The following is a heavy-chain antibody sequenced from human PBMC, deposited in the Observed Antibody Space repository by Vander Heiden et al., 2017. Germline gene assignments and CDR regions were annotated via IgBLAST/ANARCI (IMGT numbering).Heavy chain of an antibody. Sequence: EVQLVESGGGLVKPGGSLRLSCAAPGFTFSKVWMSWVRQAPGKGLEWVGRIKSKTNGGTTDYAAPVKGRFTISRDDSKNTLYLQMSSLKTEDTALYYCTTDQGWMITFGGVIVKENDCWGQGTLVTVSS. D-gene: IGHD3-16*02. V-gene: IGHV3-15*05. CDR2: IKSKTNGGTT. J-gene: IGHJ4*02. CDR3: TTDQGWMITFGGVIVKENDC. CDR1: GFTFSKVW.